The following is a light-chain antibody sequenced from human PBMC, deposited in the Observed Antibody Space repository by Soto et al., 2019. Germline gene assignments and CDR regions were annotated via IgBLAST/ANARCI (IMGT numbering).Light chain of an antibody. CDR3: CSYAGSSTWV. CDR2: EGS. J-gene: IGLJ3*02. CDR1: SSDVGSYNL. Sequence: QCVLTQPASASGSPGQSITISCTGTSSDVGSYNLVSWYQQHPGKAPKLMIYEGSKRPSGVSNRFSGSKSGNTASLTISGLQAEDEADYYCCSYAGSSTWVFGGGTKLTVL. V-gene: IGLV2-23*01.